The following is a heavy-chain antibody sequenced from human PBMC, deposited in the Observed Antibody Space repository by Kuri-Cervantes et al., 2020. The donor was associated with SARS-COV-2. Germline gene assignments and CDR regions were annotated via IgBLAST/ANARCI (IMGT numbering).Heavy chain of an antibody. CDR2: ISGSGGST. CDR1: GFTFNTYA. V-gene: IGHV3-23*01. J-gene: IGHJ4*02. Sequence: GGSLRLSCAASGFTFNTYAMSWVRQAPGKGLEWVSAISGSGGSTYYADSVKGRFTISRDNSKSTLYLQMDRLRDEDTAVYYCARGRVGYCSGGSCYLTFDYWGQGTLVTVSS. D-gene: IGHD2-15*01. CDR3: ARGRVGYCSGGSCYLTFDY.